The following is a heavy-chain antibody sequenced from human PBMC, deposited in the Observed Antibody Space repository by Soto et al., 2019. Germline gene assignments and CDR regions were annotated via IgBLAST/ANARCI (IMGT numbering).Heavy chain of an antibody. CDR2: INHRGST. J-gene: IGHJ4*02. Sequence: SETLSLTCAVYVGSFSGYYWSWIRQSPGKGLAWIGEINHRGSTNYNPSLKSRVIISVDTSKNQFSLRLSSVTAADTAVYYCARQIGYSFDYWGQGTLVTVSS. CDR1: VGSFSGYY. CDR3: ARQIGYSFDY. V-gene: IGHV4-34*01.